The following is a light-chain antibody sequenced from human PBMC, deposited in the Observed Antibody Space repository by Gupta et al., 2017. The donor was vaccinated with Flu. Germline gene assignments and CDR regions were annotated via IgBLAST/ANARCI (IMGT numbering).Light chain of an antibody. CDR3: CSYATSYTWV. CDR2: DVS. Sequence: QSALTQPRSVSGSPGQSFTISCTGTSSDVGGYNYVSWYQQHPGKAPKLMIYDVSPRPSGVPDRFSGSKAGNTASLTISGLQAEDEADYYCCSYATSYTWVLGGGTKLTVL. J-gene: IGLJ3*02. CDR1: SSDVGGYNY. V-gene: IGLV2-11*01.